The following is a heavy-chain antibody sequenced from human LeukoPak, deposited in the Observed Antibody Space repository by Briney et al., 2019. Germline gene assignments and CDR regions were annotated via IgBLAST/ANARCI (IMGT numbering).Heavy chain of an antibody. CDR3: ASQLDDYYDSTGYYTGFIDY. CDR2: IYYSGNP. CDR1: GDSISSNSYY. Sequence: SETLSLTCTVSGDSISSNSYYWGWICQPPGKGLEWVGSIYYSGNPFYNPSLKSRVTISVDPSKNQFSLSLDSVTAADTAVYYCASQLDDYYDSTGYYTGFIDYWGPGTLVTASS. J-gene: IGHJ4*02. V-gene: IGHV4-39*01. D-gene: IGHD3-22*01.